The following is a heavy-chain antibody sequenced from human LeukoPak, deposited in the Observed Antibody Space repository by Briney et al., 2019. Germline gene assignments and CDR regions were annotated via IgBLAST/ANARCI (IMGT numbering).Heavy chain of an antibody. J-gene: IGHJ5*02. V-gene: IGHV3-30-3*01. CDR2: ISYDGSNK. Sequence: GGSLTLSCAASGFTFSSYAMHWVRQAPGKGLEWVAVISYDGSNKYYADSVKGRFTISRDNSKNTLYLQMNSLRAEDTAVYYCARDVGGYSSIWYPPTGFDPWGQGTLVTVSS. CDR3: ARDVGGYSSIWYPPTGFDP. CDR1: GFTFSSYA. D-gene: IGHD6-13*01.